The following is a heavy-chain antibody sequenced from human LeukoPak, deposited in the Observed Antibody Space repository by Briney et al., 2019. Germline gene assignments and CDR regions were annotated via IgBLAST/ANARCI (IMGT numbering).Heavy chain of an antibody. CDR1: GYTFTSYG. CDR3: ARDSDDSSGYPIYGPSY. D-gene: IGHD3-22*01. CDR2: ISAYNGNT. Sequence: GASVKVSCKASGYTFTSYGISWVRQAPGQGLEWMGWISAYNGNTNYAQKLQGRVTVTTDTSTSTAYMELRSLRSDDTAVYYCARDSDDSSGYPIYGPSYWGQGTLVTVSS. J-gene: IGHJ4*02. V-gene: IGHV1-18*01.